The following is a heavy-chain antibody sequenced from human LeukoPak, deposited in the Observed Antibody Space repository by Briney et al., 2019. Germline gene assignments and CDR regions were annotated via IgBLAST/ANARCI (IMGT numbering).Heavy chain of an antibody. CDR3: TRHDSSGPSVDY. Sequence: GGSLRLSCAASGFTFSGSAMHWVRQASGKGLEWVGRIRSKANSYATAYAASVKGRLTISRDDSKNTAYLQMNSLKAEDTAVYYCTRHDSSGPSVDYWGQGTLVTVSS. J-gene: IGHJ4*02. CDR2: IRSKANSYAT. V-gene: IGHV3-73*01. CDR1: GFTFSGSA. D-gene: IGHD3-22*01.